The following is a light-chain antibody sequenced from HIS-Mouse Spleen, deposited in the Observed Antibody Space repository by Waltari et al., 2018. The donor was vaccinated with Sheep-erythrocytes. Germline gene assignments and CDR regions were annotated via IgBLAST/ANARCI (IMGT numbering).Light chain of an antibody. CDR2: DVS. V-gene: IGLV2-11*01. CDR3: CSYAGSYNHV. J-gene: IGLJ1*01. Sequence: QSPLTQPRSVSGSPGQSVTISCTGTSSDGAGDNYASWYQQHPGNSPKLMIYDVSKRPSGVPDRFSGSKSGNTASLTISGLQAEDEADYYCCSYAGSYNHVFATGTKVTVL. CDR1: SSDGAGDNY.